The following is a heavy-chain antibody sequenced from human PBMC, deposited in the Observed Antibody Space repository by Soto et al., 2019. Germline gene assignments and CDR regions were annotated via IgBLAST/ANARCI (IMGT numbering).Heavy chain of an antibody. CDR3: ARALGYCSGGSCYWFDP. J-gene: IGHJ5*02. CDR1: GGTFSSYA. D-gene: IGHD2-15*01. CDR2: IIPIFGTA. V-gene: IGHV1-69*13. Sequence: GASVKVSWKASGGTFSSYAISWVRQAPGQGLEWMGGIIPIFGTANYAQKFQGRVTITADESTSTAYMELSSLRSEDTAVYYCARALGYCSGGSCYWFDPWGQGTLVTVSS.